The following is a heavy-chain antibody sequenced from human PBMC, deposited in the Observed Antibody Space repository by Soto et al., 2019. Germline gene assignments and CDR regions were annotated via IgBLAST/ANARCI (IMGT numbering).Heavy chain of an antibody. CDR1: GYTFTSYA. CDR3: ARRISGDYGYWFDP. D-gene: IGHD4-17*01. V-gene: IGHV1-3*05. Sequence: QVQLVQSGAEEKKPGASVKVSCKASGYTFTSYAMHWVRQAPGQRLEWMGWINAGNGNTKYSQKFQGRVTITRDTSASTAYMELGSLRSEDTAVYYCARRISGDYGYWFDPWGQGTLVTVSS. CDR2: INAGNGNT. J-gene: IGHJ5*01.